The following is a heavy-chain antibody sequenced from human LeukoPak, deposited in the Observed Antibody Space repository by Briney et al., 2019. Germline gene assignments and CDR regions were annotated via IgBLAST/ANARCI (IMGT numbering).Heavy chain of an antibody. CDR2: IRFDESEK. J-gene: IGHJ4*02. V-gene: IGHV3-7*04. Sequence: PGGSLRLSCAASGFTFSGFWMGWVRQAPGKGLEWVASIRFDESEKHHVDSVKGRFTISRDNAKNSLFLQMNSLRGEDTAVYFCTRVTTNGYFEYWGQGTLVTVSS. CDR1: GFTFSGFW. D-gene: IGHD1-1*01. CDR3: TRVTTNGYFEY.